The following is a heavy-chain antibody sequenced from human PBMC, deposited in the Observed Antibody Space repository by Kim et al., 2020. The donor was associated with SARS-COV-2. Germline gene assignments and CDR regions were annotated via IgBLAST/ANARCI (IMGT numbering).Heavy chain of an antibody. Sequence: NPSLKSRVTISVDTSKTQFSLKLSSVTAADTAVYYCARVGSSSWGALDYWGQGTLVTVSS. CDR3: ARVGSSSWGALDY. J-gene: IGHJ4*02. D-gene: IGHD6-13*01. V-gene: IGHV4-59*01.